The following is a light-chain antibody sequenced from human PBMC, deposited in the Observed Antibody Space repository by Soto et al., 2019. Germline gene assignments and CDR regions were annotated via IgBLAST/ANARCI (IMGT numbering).Light chain of an antibody. Sequence: EIVLTQSPGTLSLSPGERATLSCRASQSVTSSYLAWYQQKPGQAPRLLIYAASSRATGIPDRFSGSGSGTDFTLTISGLQSEDFATYYCQQYNNWPVTFGGGTKVDIK. CDR3: QQYNNWPVT. J-gene: IGKJ4*01. V-gene: IGKV3-20*01. CDR2: AAS. CDR1: QSVTSSY.